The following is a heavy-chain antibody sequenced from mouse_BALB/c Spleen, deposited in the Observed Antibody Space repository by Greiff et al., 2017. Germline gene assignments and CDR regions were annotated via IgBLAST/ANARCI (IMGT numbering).Heavy chain of an antibody. J-gene: IGHJ2*01. CDR3: ARSYYYGSSMYYFDY. Sequence: VQLQQPGAELVMPGASVKMSCKASGYTFTDYWMHWVKQRPGQGLEWIGAIDTSDSYTSYNQKFKGKATLTVDESSSTAYMQLSSLTSEDSAVYYCARSYYYGSSMYYFDYWGQGTTLTVSS. D-gene: IGHD1-1*01. CDR2: IDTSDSYT. CDR1: GYTFTDYW. V-gene: IGHV1-69*01.